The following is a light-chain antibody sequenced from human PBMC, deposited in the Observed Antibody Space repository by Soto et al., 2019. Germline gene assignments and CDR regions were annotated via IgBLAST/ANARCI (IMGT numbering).Light chain of an antibody. CDR3: GAWDSSLNSGV. CDR1: SSDVGSYNL. J-gene: IGLJ3*02. CDR2: EGS. Sequence: QSVLTQPASVSGSPGQSITISCTGTSSDVGSYNLVSWYQQHPGKVPQLMIYEGSKRPSGVSNRFSGSKSGNTASLTISGLQAEDEADYYCGAWDSSLNSGVFGGGTKVTVL. V-gene: IGLV2-23*01.